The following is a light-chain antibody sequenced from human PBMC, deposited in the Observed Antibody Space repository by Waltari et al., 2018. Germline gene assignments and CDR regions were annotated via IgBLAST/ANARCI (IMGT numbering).Light chain of an antibody. J-gene: IGLJ3*02. CDR3: QSDDDVNQV. V-gene: IGLV6-57*03. Sequence: NFLLTQPHSVSESPGKTVTISCTRSSGSIASNDVQGYQQRPGSAPTTVFNEDNERLPGVPDLFSGSIDRSSNSASLTISGLQTEEEADYYCQSDDDVNQVFGGGTKLTVL. CDR2: EDN. CDR1: SGSIASND.